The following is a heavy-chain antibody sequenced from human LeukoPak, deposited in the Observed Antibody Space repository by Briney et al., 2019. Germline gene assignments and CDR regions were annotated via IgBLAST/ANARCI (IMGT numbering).Heavy chain of an antibody. CDR1: GYTFTSYG. V-gene: IGHV1-18*01. CDR2: ISAYNGNT. Sequence: ASVKVSCKASGYTFTSYGISWVRQAPGQGLEWMGWISAYNGNTNYAQRLQGRVIMTTDTSTSTAYMDLRSLRSGDTAVYYCARDPLPTYYYDSSGSSYYFDYWGQGTLVTVSS. J-gene: IGHJ4*02. CDR3: ARDPLPTYYYDSSGSSYYFDY. D-gene: IGHD3-22*01.